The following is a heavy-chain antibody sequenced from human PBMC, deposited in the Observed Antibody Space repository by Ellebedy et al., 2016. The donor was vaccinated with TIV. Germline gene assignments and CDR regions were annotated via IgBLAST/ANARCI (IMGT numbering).Heavy chain of an antibody. J-gene: IGHJ4*02. V-gene: IGHV3-7*01. CDR3: ARDPKGGYSYGSSLDY. Sequence: GESLKLSCAASGFTFSDYWMSWVRQAPGKGLEWVANIKQDGSEKYYVDSVKGRFTISRDNAKNSLYLQMNSLRAEDTAVYYCARDPKGGYSYGSSLDYWGQGTLVTVSS. D-gene: IGHD5-18*01. CDR2: IKQDGSEK. CDR1: GFTFSDYW.